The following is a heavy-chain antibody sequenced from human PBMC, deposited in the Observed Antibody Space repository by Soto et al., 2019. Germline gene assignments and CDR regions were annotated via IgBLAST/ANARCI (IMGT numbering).Heavy chain of an antibody. D-gene: IGHD5-12*01. Sequence: GGSLRLSCAASGFTFSSYSMNWVRQAPGKGLEWVSYISSSSTIYYADSVKGRFTISRDNAKNSLYLQMNSLRAEDTAVYYCAREGYSGYENAFDIWGQGTMVTVSS. V-gene: IGHV3-48*01. CDR2: ISSSSTI. CDR1: GFTFSSYS. J-gene: IGHJ3*02. CDR3: AREGYSGYENAFDI.